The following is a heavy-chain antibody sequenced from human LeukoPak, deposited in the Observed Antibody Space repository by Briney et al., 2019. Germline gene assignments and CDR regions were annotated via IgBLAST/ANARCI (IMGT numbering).Heavy chain of an antibody. Sequence: GGSLRLSCTVSGFTVSSNSMSWVRQAPGKGLEWVSFIYSDNTHYSDSVKGRFTISRDNSKNTLYLQMNSLRAEDTAVYYCARENPSSGWTPYYYYYYMDVWGKGTTVTISS. CDR3: ARENPSSGWTPYYYYYYMDV. CDR2: IYSDNT. V-gene: IGHV3-53*01. CDR1: GFTVSSNS. D-gene: IGHD6-19*01. J-gene: IGHJ6*03.